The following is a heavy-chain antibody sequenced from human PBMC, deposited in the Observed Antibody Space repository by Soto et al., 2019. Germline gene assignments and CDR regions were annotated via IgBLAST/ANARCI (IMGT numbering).Heavy chain of an antibody. Sequence: EVQVLESGGGLVQRGGSLRLSCAASGFTFSNYAMRWVRQAPGKGLEWVSGISGSGVSTYYADSVKGRFTISRDNSKNMLYLQMSSLRAEDTALYYCAKDFLQDWGQDHYFGMDVWGQGTTVTVSS. CDR1: GFTFSNYA. CDR3: AKDFLQDWGQDHYFGMDV. CDR2: ISGSGVST. V-gene: IGHV3-23*01. D-gene: IGHD7-27*01. J-gene: IGHJ6*02.